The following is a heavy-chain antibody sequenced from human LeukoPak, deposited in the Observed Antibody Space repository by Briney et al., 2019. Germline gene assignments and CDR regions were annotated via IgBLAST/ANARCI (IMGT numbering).Heavy chain of an antibody. Sequence: GGSLRLSCAASGFTFSSYGMHWVRQAPGKGLEWVAVISYDVSNKYYADSVKGRFTISRDNSKNTLYLQMNSLRAEDTAVYYCAKGSIAVADVDYFDYWGQGTLVTVSS. V-gene: IGHV3-30*18. D-gene: IGHD6-19*01. CDR3: AKGSIAVADVDYFDY. J-gene: IGHJ4*02. CDR1: GFTFSSYG. CDR2: ISYDVSNK.